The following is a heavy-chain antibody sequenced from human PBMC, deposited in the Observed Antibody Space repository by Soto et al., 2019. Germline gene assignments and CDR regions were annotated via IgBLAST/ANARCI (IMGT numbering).Heavy chain of an antibody. CDR1: GFTFSSYS. CDR2: ISYDGSKK. V-gene: IGHV3-30*18. Sequence: PGGSLRLSCTASGFTFSSYSMNWVRQAPGKGLEWVAVISYDGSKKHYADSVKGRFTISRDNSKNTLYLQLNSLRAEDTAVYYCAKGWPASANPTHDYWGQGTLVTVSS. CDR3: AKGWPASANPTHDY. D-gene: IGHD6-6*01. J-gene: IGHJ4*02.